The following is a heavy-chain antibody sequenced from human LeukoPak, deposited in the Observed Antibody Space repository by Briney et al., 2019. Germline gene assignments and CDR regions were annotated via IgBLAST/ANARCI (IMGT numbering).Heavy chain of an antibody. J-gene: IGHJ4*02. D-gene: IGHD3-22*01. CDR2: IYPGDSDT. CDR3: ARPYDSSGSYYFHY. V-gene: IGHV5-51*01. CDR1: GYSFTSYW. Sequence: GESLKISCKGSGYSFTSYWIGWVRQMPGKGLEWMGIIYPGDSDTRYSPSFRGQVTISADKSISTAFLQWSSLKASDTAMYYCARPYDSSGSYYFHYWGQGTLVTVSS.